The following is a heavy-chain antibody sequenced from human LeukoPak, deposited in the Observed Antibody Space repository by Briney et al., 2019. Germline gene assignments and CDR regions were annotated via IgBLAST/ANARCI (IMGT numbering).Heavy chain of an antibody. Sequence: ASVKVSCKASGYTFTSYDINWVRQATGQGLEWMGWMNPNSGNTGYAQKFQGRVTITRNTSISTAYMELSSLRSEDTAVYYCARGLFPIVVVPAALDYWGQGTLVTVSS. D-gene: IGHD2-2*01. J-gene: IGHJ4*02. CDR3: ARGLFPIVVVPAALDY. CDR1: GYTFTSYD. CDR2: MNPNSGNT. V-gene: IGHV1-8*03.